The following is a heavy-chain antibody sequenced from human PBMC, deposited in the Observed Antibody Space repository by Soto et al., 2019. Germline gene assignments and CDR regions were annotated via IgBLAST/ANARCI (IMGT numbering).Heavy chain of an antibody. CDR1: GYTFTSYY. CDR3: ARARLGSGWQMGYYFYYGMDV. D-gene: IGHD6-19*01. Sequence: ASVKVSCKASGYTFTSYYMHWVRQAPGQGLEWMGIINPSGGSTSYAQKFQGRVTMTSDTSTSTVYMELSSLRSEDTAVYYCARARLGSGWQMGYYFYYGMDVWGQGTTVTISS. J-gene: IGHJ6*02. V-gene: IGHV1-46*03. CDR2: INPSGGST.